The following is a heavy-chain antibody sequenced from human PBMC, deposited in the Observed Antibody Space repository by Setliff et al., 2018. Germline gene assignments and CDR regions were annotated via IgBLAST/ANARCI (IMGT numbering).Heavy chain of an antibody. V-gene: IGHV1-18*01. Sequence: ASVKVSCKASGYIFTRYRITWVRQSPGQGLEWMGWISTRNDDTGYAQKFKGRVTLTTDTSTNTAYMELRSLRSDDTAVYYCARRSGDRGMTTGWPYDIDYWGRGTLVTVSS. CDR3: ARRSGDRGMTTGWPYDIDY. CDR1: GYIFTRYR. CDR2: ISTRNDDT. J-gene: IGHJ4*01. D-gene: IGHD4-17*01.